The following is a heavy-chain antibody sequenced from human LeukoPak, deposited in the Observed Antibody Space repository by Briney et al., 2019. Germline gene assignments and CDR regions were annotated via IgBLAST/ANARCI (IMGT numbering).Heavy chain of an antibody. CDR3: AKDSGDIYYYYYMDV. Sequence: PGGSLRLSCAASGFTFSSHGMHWVCQAPGKGLEWVAIIWYGGSNKYYADSVKGRFTISRDNSKNTLYLQMNSLRAEDTAVYYCAKDSGDIYYYYYMDVRGKGTTVTVSS. D-gene: IGHD1-1*01. J-gene: IGHJ6*03. V-gene: IGHV3-30*02. CDR2: IWYGGSNK. CDR1: GFTFSSHG.